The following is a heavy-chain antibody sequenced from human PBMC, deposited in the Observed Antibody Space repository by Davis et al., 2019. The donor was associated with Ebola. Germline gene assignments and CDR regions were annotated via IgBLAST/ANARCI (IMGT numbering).Heavy chain of an antibody. D-gene: IGHD3-22*01. Sequence: ASVTVSCMASVYRFTSYYIHWVRQAPGQGLEWMGIINPITGGTSYAQNFQVRVNMTRDTSTSTVYMELSSLRSEDTAVYYCAREGGRYYDSSGYVFDIWGQGTMVKVSS. V-gene: IGHV1-46*01. J-gene: IGHJ3*02. CDR1: VYRFTSYY. CDR2: INPITGGT. CDR3: AREGGRYYDSSGYVFDI.